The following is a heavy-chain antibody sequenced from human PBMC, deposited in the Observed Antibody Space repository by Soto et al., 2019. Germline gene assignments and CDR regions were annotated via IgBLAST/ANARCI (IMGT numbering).Heavy chain of an antibody. CDR1: GGTISSYY. Sequence: SETLYLTCTVSGGTISSYYWSWIRQPPGKGLEWIGYIYYSGSTNYNPSLKSRVTISVDTSKNQFSLKLSSVTAADTAVYYCARAYGDYVFDYWGQGTLVTAPQ. CDR3: ARAYGDYVFDY. CDR2: IYYSGST. D-gene: IGHD4-17*01. V-gene: IGHV4-59*01. J-gene: IGHJ4*02.